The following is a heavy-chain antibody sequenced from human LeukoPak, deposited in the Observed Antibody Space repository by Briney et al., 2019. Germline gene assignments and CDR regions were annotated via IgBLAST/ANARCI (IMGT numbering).Heavy chain of an antibody. V-gene: IGHV4-39*07. CDR3: ARDEQGHYGSGTGGHNWFDP. Sequence: PSETLSLTCTVSGGSISSSSYYWGWIRQPPGKGLEWIGSIYYSGSTYYNPSLKSRVTISVDTSKNQFSLKLSSVTAADTAVYYCARDEQGHYGSGTGGHNWFDPWGQGTLVTVSS. CDR2: IYYSGST. J-gene: IGHJ5*02. D-gene: IGHD3-10*01. CDR1: GGSISSSSYY.